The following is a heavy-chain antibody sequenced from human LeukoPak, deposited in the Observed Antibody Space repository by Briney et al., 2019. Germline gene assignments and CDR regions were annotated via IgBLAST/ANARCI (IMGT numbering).Heavy chain of an antibody. CDR1: GFTLSDYY. CDR2: ISSSSSYI. J-gene: IGHJ4*02. Sequence: GGSLRLSCAASGFTLSDYYMSWVRQAPGKGLEWVSSISSSSSYIYYADSVKGRFTISRDNAKNSLYLQMNSLRAEDTAVYYCARDKGYSYGYGYWGQGTLVTVSS. D-gene: IGHD5-18*01. V-gene: IGHV3-21*01. CDR3: ARDKGYSYGYGY.